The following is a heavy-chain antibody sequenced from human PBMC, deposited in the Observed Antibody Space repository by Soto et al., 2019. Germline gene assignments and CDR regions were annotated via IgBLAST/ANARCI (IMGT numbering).Heavy chain of an antibody. CDR2: IYYTGST. V-gene: IGHV4-59*11. CDR1: GGSINNHY. Sequence: QVQLQESGPGLVKPSETLSLTCTVSGGSINNHYWSWIRQPPGKGLEWIGYIYYTGSTNYNPSLKSRVTISVDTSKNQFSLNLTSLTAADTAIYYCARSNWYSEYWGLGTLVTVSS. D-gene: IGHD7-27*01. J-gene: IGHJ4*02. CDR3: ARSNWYSEY.